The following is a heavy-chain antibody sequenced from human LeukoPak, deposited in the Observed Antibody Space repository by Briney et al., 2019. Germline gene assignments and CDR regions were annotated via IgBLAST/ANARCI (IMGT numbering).Heavy chain of an antibody. V-gene: IGHV3-23*01. Sequence: HRGGSLRLSCAASGFTFCNYAMRWVRHAPGEGRGWVSGISGICGGSVGGTYYADSVKGRFTISRDNSKNTLYLQMHRLRAEDTAVYYCAKARKSRGIPVAAVIVYWGQGTLVTVSS. CDR1: GFTFCNYA. D-gene: IGHD6-19*01. CDR2: ISGICGGSVGGT. CDR3: AKARKSRGIPVAAVIVY. J-gene: IGHJ4*02.